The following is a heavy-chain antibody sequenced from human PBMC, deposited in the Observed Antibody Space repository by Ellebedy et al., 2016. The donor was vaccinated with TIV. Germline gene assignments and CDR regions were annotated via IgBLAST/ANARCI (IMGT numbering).Heavy chain of an antibody. CDR1: GFTFSDYY. V-gene: IGHV3-23*01. CDR2: ISGSGGST. J-gene: IGHJ3*02. D-gene: IGHD1-26*01. Sequence: GESLKISCAASGFTFSDYYMSWVRQAPGKGLEWVSAISGSGGSTYYADSVKGRFTISRDNSKNTLYLQMNSLRAEDTAVYYCAKGGYSGIFDIWGQGTMVTVSS. CDR3: AKGGYSGIFDI.